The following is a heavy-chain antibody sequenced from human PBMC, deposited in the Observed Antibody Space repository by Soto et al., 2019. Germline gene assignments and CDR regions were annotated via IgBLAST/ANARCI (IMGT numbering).Heavy chain of an antibody. CDR3: ARGISLIVEVHRGAPDKYYFDS. CDR1: GGSFSGYY. Sequence: PSETLSLTCAVYGGSFSGYYWSWIRQSPGKGLEWIGEINHSGSSISNPSLKSRVTISVDTSKNQFSLKLRSVTAADTAAYYCARGISLIVEVHRGAPDKYYFDSWSQGTLVTVSS. D-gene: IGHD2-15*01. J-gene: IGHJ4*02. V-gene: IGHV4-34*01. CDR2: INHSGSS.